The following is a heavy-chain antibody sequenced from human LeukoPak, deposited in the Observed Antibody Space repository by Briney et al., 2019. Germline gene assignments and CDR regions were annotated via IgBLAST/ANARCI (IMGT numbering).Heavy chain of an antibody. V-gene: IGHV3-30*18. CDR2: ISYDGSNK. J-gene: IGHJ4*02. D-gene: IGHD3-22*01. Sequence: QPGGSLRLSCAASGFTFSNYGMHWVRQAPGKGLEWVAVISYDGSNKYYADSVKGRFTISRENSKNTLYLQMNSLRAEDTAVYYCAKDLRVVVVTRGGPPDYWGQGTLVTVSS. CDR3: AKDLRVVVVTRGGPPDY. CDR1: GFTFSNYG.